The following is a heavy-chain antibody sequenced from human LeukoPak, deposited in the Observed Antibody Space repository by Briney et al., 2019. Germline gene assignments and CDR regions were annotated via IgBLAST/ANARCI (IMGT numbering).Heavy chain of an antibody. CDR1: GFTFSSYW. V-gene: IGHV3-7*01. CDR2: IKQDGSEK. J-gene: IGHJ4*02. D-gene: IGHD3-9*01. Sequence: GGSLRLSCAASGFTFSSYWMSWVRQAPGKGLEWVANIKQDGSEKYYVDSVKGRFTTSRDNSKNTLYLQMNSLRAEDTAVYYCARERYFDWSLDYWRQGTLVTVSS. CDR3: ARERYFDWSLDY.